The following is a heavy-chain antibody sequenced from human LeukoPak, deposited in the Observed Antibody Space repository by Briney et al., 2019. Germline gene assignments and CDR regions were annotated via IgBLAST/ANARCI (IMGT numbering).Heavy chain of an antibody. CDR1: GFTFSSYA. V-gene: IGHV3-30-3*01. CDR3: ASEPELGIVVVPPRA. Sequence: GGSLRLSCAASGFTFSSYAMHWVRQAPGKGLEWVAVISYDGSSKYYADSVKGRFTISRDNSKNTLYLQMNSLRAEDTAVYYCASEPELGIVVVPPRAWGQGTLVTVSS. J-gene: IGHJ5*02. D-gene: IGHD3-22*01. CDR2: ISYDGSSK.